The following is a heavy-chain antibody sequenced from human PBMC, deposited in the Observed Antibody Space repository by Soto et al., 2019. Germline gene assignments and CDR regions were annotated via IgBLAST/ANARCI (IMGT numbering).Heavy chain of an antibody. D-gene: IGHD3-22*01. CDR3: ATAYVYDFENSNYYRDAFDI. Sequence: GESLKIACKASGYSFSLYWIGWIRQVPGKGLEWMAIMYPDDSDIRYSPSFEAHVTISADKSTSTAFLQWSSLKASDTAMYYCATAYVYDFENSNYYRDAFDIWGQGTLVTVSS. CDR1: GYSFSLYW. CDR2: MYPDDSDI. V-gene: IGHV5-51*01. J-gene: IGHJ3*02.